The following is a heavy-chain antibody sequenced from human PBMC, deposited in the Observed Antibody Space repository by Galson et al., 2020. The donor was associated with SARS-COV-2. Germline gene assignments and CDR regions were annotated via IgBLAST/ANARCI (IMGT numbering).Heavy chain of an antibody. V-gene: IGHV1-8*01. CDR1: GYSFTSSD. CDR3: ASATRHEFYYGMDV. D-gene: IGHD1-26*01. Sequence: ASVKVSCKASGYSFTSSDINWVRQAAGQGLEWMGWMNPDTGDTGHAQKFQGRVTMTRDTSINTAYIEVNSLRSDDTAMYYCASATRHEFYYGMDVWGQGTTVTVSS. J-gene: IGHJ6*02. CDR2: MNPDTGDT.